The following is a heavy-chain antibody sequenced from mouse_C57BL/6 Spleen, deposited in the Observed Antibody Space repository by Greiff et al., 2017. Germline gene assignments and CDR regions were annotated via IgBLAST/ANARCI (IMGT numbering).Heavy chain of an antibody. CDR2: IYPRSGNT. CDR1: GYTFTSYG. Sequence: VQLQQSGAELARPGASVKLSCKASGYTFTSYGISWVKQRTGQGLEWIGQIYPRSGNTYYNEKFKGKATLTADKSSSTAYMELRSLTSEDSAVYFCARQGGEYYFDYWGQGTTLTVSS. J-gene: IGHJ2*01. V-gene: IGHV1-81*01. CDR3: ARQGGEYYFDY.